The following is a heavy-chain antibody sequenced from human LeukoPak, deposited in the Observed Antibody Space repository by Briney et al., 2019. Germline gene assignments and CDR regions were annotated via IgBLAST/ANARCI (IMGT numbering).Heavy chain of an antibody. CDR1: GFTFDDYA. D-gene: IGHD3-3*01. CDR3: AKDIRSGYRRNHDAFDI. CDR2: ISWNSGSI. Sequence: GRSLRLSCAASGFTFDDYAMHWVRQAPGKGLEWVSGISWNSGSIGYADSVKGRFTISGDNAKNSLYLQMNSLRAEDTALYYCAKDIRSGYRRNHDAFDIWGQGTMVTVSS. V-gene: IGHV3-9*01. J-gene: IGHJ3*02.